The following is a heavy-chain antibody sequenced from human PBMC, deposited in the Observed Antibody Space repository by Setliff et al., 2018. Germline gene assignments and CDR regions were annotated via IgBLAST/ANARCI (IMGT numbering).Heavy chain of an antibody. CDR2: LGGDGRIT. V-gene: IGHV3-23*01. J-gene: IGHJ3*01. CDR3: AKDYNWGEF. Sequence: SLKISCAASGFTFSTSAMHWVRQAPGKGLEWVSTLGGDGRITFYADSVKGRFTISRDTSNNTLYLQMNNLKAEDTALYYCAKDYNWGEFWGQGTMVTVSS. D-gene: IGHD1-20*01. CDR1: GFTFSTSA.